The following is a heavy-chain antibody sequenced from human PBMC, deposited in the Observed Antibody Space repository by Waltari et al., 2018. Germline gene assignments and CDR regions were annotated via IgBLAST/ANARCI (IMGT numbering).Heavy chain of an antibody. J-gene: IGHJ5*02. D-gene: IGHD3-16*01. Sequence: QVQLQESGPGLVTPSETLSLTCTVSGGSISSSYWSWIRQPPGKGLEWFGYIYSSGSSNYNPSLKSRVTISVDTSKNQFSLKLNSVTAADTAVYYCARVLRSAWGVWFDPWGPGTLVIVSS. CDR1: GGSISSSY. V-gene: IGHV4-59*01. CDR3: ARVLRSAWGVWFDP. CDR2: IYSSGSS.